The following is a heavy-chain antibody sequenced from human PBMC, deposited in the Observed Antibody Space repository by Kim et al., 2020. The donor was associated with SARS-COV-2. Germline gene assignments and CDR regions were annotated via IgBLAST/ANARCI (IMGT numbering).Heavy chain of an antibody. CDR1: GFTFSSYE. D-gene: IGHD3-3*01. J-gene: IGHJ2*01. V-gene: IGHV3-48*03. Sequence: GGSLRLSCAASGFTFSSYEMNWVRQAPGKGLEWVSYITSSSSTIDYADSVKGRFTISRDNAKNSLYLQMNSLRAEDTAVYYCARDQAAITFFGVVGLWY. CDR3: ARDQAAITFFGVVGLWY. CDR2: ITSSSSTI.